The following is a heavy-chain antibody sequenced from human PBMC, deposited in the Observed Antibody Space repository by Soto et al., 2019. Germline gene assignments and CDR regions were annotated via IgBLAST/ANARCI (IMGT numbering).Heavy chain of an antibody. Sequence: QVQLQESGPGLVKPSETLSLTCTVSGGSISSYYWSWIRQPPGKGLEWIGYIYYSGSTNYNPSLKSRVTISVDTSKNQFSLKLSSVTAADTAVYYCARDRRGIVATGTLYYGMDVWGQGTTVTVSS. CDR1: GGSISSYY. D-gene: IGHD5-12*01. V-gene: IGHV4-59*01. CDR3: ARDRRGIVATGTLYYGMDV. J-gene: IGHJ6*02. CDR2: IYYSGST.